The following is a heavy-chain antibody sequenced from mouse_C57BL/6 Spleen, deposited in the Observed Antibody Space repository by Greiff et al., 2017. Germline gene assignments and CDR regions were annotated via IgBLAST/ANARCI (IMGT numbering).Heavy chain of an antibody. CDR2: IDPENGDT. D-gene: IGHD1-1*01. J-gene: IGHJ2*01. Sequence: EVQLQQSGAELVRPGASVKLSCTASGFNIKDDYMHWVKQRPEQGLEWIGWIDPENGDTEYASKFQGKATITADTSSNTAYLQLSSLTSEDTAVYYCTTGITTVVAVDYWGQGTTLTGSS. CDR3: TTGITTVVAVDY. CDR1: GFNIKDDY. V-gene: IGHV14-4*01.